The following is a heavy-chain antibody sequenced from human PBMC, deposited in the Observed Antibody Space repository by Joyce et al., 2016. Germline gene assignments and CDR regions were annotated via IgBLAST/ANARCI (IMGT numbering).Heavy chain of an antibody. V-gene: IGHV3-23*01. CDR1: GFIFSTCA. CDR2: ISSRGGGT. Sequence: EVQLLESGGGLVQPGGSLRLSCEASGFIFSTCAMSWVRQAPGKGLEWVSAISSRGGGTDYAESVKGRFTISRDNSKNTLYLQMESLRVDDTAVYYCAKDFSTAMVRFDHWGQGALVTVSS. D-gene: IGHD5-18*01. CDR3: AKDFSTAMVRFDH. J-gene: IGHJ4*02.